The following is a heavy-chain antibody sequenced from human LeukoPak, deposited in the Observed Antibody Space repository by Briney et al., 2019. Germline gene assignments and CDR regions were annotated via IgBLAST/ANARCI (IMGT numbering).Heavy chain of an antibody. Sequence: PGRSLRLSCAASGFTFSSYAMHWVRQAPGKELEWVAVISYDGSNKYYADSVKGRFTISRDNSKNTLYLQMNSLRAEDTAVYYCARARSHIVVVTALVVWGQGTLVSVSS. J-gene: IGHJ4*02. CDR3: ARARSHIVVVTALVV. D-gene: IGHD2-21*02. V-gene: IGHV3-30*01. CDR2: ISYDGSNK. CDR1: GFTFSSYA.